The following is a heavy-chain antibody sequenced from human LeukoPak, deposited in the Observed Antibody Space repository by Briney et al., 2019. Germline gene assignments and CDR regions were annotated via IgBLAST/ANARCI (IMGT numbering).Heavy chain of an antibody. V-gene: IGHV3-23*01. Sequence: PGGSLRLSCAASGFTLSSYAMSWVRQAPGGGLEWVSSISGSGDTTYHADSVKGRFTISRDNSENRLSLQMDSLRAEDTAVYFCAKDTTAWWYHKAYMDVWGKGTTVTVSS. CDR2: ISGSGDTT. J-gene: IGHJ6*03. D-gene: IGHD2-15*01. CDR3: AKDTTAWWYHKAYMDV. CDR1: GFTLSSYA.